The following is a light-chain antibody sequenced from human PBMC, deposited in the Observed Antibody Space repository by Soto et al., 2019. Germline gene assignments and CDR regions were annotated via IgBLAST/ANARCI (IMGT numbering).Light chain of an antibody. CDR1: SPNIGAGYD. V-gene: IGLV1-40*01. CDR2: GNN. CDR3: QSYDSSLSGYV. Sequence: QSVLTQPPSVSGAPGQRVTISCTGSSPNIGAGYDVHWYQQLPGTAPKLVIYGNNNRPSGVPDRFSGSKSGTSASLAITGLQAEDGADYYCQSYDSSLSGYVFXTGTKVTVL. J-gene: IGLJ1*01.